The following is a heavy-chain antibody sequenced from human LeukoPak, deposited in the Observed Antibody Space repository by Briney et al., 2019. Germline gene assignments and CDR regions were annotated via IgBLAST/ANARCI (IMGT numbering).Heavy chain of an antibody. D-gene: IGHD3-16*01. CDR3: AKDDAWGRYKD. V-gene: IGHV3-23*01. Sequence: PGGFLRLSCAASGFTFSSHGMNWVRQAPGKGLEWVSGISPSGGITYYTDSVKGRFTISRDNSKNTVSLQMNSLRGDDTAVYYCAKDDAWGRYKDWGQGTLVTVSS. CDR1: GFTFSSHG. CDR2: ISPSGGIT. J-gene: IGHJ1*01.